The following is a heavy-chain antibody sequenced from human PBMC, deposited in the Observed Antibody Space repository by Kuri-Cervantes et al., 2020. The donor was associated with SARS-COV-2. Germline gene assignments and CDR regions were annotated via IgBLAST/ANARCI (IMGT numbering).Heavy chain of an antibody. CDR3: ARVGVSSGWYLDY. CDR2: IYYSGST. Sequence: LETLSLTCTVSGGSISSYYWSWIRQPPGKGLEWIGYIYYSGSTNYNPSLKSRVTISVDTSKNQFSLKLSSVTAADTAVYYCARVGVSSGWYLDYWGQGALVTVSS. J-gene: IGHJ4*02. D-gene: IGHD6-19*01. CDR1: GGSISSYY. V-gene: IGHV4-59*08.